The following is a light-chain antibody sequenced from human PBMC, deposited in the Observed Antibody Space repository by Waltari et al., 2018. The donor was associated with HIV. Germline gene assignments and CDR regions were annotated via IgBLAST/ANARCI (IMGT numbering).Light chain of an antibody. CDR3: AAWDDSLNGRWV. V-gene: IGLV1-44*01. J-gene: IGLJ3*02. CDR2: SNN. CDR1: RSNIGSNS. Sequence: QSVLTQPPSASGTPGQRVTISCSGRRSNIGSNSVSWYQQLPGTAPKLLIYSNNQRPSGVPDRFSGSKSGTSASLAISGLQSEDEADYYCAAWDDSLNGRWVFGGGTKLTVL.